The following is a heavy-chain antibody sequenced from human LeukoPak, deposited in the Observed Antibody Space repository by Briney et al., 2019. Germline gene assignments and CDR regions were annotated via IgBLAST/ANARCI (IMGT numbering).Heavy chain of an antibody. Sequence: PGGSLRLSRAPSRFTFSDYYMRWIRQAPGQGLEWVSYISSSGSTIYYADPVKGRFTISRDNAKNSLYLQMNSLRAEDTAVYYCARWRRGGYDDYWGQGTLVTVSS. CDR2: ISSSGSTI. J-gene: IGHJ4*02. CDR3: ARWRRGGYDDY. V-gene: IGHV3-11*01. D-gene: IGHD5-12*01. CDR1: RFTFSDYY.